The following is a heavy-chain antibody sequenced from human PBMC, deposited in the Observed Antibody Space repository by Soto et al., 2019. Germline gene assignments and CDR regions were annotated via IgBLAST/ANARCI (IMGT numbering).Heavy chain of an antibody. D-gene: IGHD1-1*01. Sequence: QLQLQESGPGLVKPSETLSLTCSVFGGSIRSTRYYWGWVRQPPGKGLEWLGSIYYTGATQYNPSLEGRVTMSVDTSMNQCSLKLRFGTAADSAIYYCAREDRDDNRGPGNWGQGTLVTVSS. CDR2: IYYTGAT. V-gene: IGHV4-39*02. CDR1: GGSIRSTRYY. CDR3: AREDRDDNRGPGN. J-gene: IGHJ1*01.